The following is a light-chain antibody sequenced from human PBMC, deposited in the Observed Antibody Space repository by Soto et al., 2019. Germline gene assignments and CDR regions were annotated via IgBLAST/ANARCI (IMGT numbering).Light chain of an antibody. CDR3: QSYDSSLSGSWV. J-gene: IGLJ3*02. Sequence: QSVLTQPPSVSGAPGQRVTISCTGSSSNIGAGYDVHWYQQLPGTAPKLLIYGNSNRPSGVPDRFSGSKSGTSASLAITGLRAEDEADSYCQSYDSSLSGSWVFGGGTKLTVL. CDR1: SSNIGAGYD. CDR2: GNS. V-gene: IGLV1-40*01.